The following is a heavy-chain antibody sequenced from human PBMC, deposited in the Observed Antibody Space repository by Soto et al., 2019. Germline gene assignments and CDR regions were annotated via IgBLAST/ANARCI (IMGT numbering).Heavy chain of an antibody. CDR2: IYPGDSDT. V-gene: IGHV5-51*01. Sequence: PGESLKISCKGSGYSFTSYWIGWVRQMPGKGLEWMGIIYPGDSDTRYSPSFQGQVTISADKSISTAYLQWSSLKASDTAMYYCAGHIRVENSYGYKRRNPPYYYYGMDVWGQGTTVTVSS. CDR1: GYSFTSYW. D-gene: IGHD5-18*01. CDR3: AGHIRVENSYGYKRRNPPYYYYGMDV. J-gene: IGHJ6*02.